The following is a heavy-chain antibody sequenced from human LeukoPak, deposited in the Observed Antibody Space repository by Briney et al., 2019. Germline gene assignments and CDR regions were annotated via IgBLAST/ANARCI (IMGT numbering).Heavy chain of an antibody. CDR2: IYPGDSDT. D-gene: IGHD2-15*01. V-gene: IGHV5-51*01. J-gene: IGHJ5*02. Sequence: PGESLKISCKGSGYSFTSYWIGWVRQMPGKGLEWVGIIYPGDSDTRYSPSFQGQVTMSADKSISTAYLQWSSLKASDTAMYYCARQVPGCSGGSCYPGWFDPWGQGTLVTVSS. CDR1: GYSFTSYW. CDR3: ARQVPGCSGGSCYPGWFDP.